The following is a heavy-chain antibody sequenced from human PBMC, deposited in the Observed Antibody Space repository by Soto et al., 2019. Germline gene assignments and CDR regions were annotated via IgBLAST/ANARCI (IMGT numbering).Heavy chain of an antibody. J-gene: IGHJ4*02. Sequence: XXTLSLPFTVSGGSISSYYWRWIRQPPGKGLEWIGYIYYSGSTNYNPSLKSRVTISVDTSKNQFSLKLSYVTAADTAVYYCARDSSYYYFDYWGQGTLVTVSS. D-gene: IGHD2-15*01. CDR1: GGSISSYY. CDR3: ARDSSYYYFDY. CDR2: IYYSGST. V-gene: IGHV4-59*01.